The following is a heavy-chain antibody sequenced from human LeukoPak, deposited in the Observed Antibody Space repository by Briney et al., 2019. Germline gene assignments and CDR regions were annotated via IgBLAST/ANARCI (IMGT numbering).Heavy chain of an antibody. V-gene: IGHV3-66*01. CDR3: ARSFYDILIGYYQYFDY. J-gene: IGHJ4*02. D-gene: IGHD3-9*01. Sequence: PGGSLRLSCAASGFTFSSYNMNWVRQAPGKGLEWVSVIYRDGSSYYAESVKGRFTISRDNSKNTLYIQMNSLRAEDTAVYYCARSFYDILIGYYQYFDYWGQGTLVTVSS. CDR1: GFTFSSYN. CDR2: IYRDGSS.